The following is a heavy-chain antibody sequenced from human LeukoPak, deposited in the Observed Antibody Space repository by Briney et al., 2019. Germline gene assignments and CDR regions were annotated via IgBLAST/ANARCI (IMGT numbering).Heavy chain of an antibody. D-gene: IGHD4/OR15-4a*01. J-gene: IGHJ4*02. CDR1: GFTLSTYT. CDR3: AREWRGAFDY. V-gene: IGHV3-48*01. Sequence: GGSLRLSCATSGFTLSTYTMNWVRQAPGKGLEWVSYISSSSGTIYYADSVKGRFTISRDNAKNSLYLQMNSLRAEDTAVYYCAREWRGAFDYWGQGTLVTVSS. CDR2: ISSSSGTI.